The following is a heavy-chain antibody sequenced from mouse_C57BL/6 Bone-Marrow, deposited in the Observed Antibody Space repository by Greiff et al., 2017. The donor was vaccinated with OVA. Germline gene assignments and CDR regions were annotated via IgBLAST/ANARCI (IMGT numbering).Heavy chain of an antibody. V-gene: IGHV1-55*01. CDR2: IYPGSGST. D-gene: IGHD1-1*01. CDR3: ARKLRYCYAMDY. Sequence: VQLQQPGAELVKPGASVKMSCKASGYTFTSYWITWVKQRPGQGLEWIGDIYPGSGSTNYNEKFKSKVTMTVDTSSSTAYMQLSSLTSEDSAVYYCARKLRYCYAMDYWGQGTSVTVSS. CDR1: GYTFTSYW. J-gene: IGHJ4*01.